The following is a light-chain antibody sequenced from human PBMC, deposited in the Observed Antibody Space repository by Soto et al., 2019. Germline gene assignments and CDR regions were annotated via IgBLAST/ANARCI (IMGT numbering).Light chain of an antibody. CDR3: QKTNSAPRN. J-gene: IGKJ1*01. V-gene: IGKV1-27*01. CDR2: AAS. CDR1: QGISNY. Sequence: DIQMTQSPSSLSASVGDRVTITCRASQGISNYLAWYQQKPGKVPKLLIYAASTLQSGVPSRFSGSGSGTDLTLPISTLQPENVATYYCQKTNSAPRNFGQGTKVEIK.